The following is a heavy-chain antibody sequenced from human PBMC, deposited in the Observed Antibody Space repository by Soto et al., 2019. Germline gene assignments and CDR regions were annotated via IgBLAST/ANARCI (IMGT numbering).Heavy chain of an antibody. CDR1: GFTVSSNY. CDR3: ARGNYYDSSGYGAYYFDY. Sequence: EVQLVESGGGLIQPGGSLRLSCAASGFTVSSNYMSWVRQAPGKGLEWVSVIYSGGSTYYADSVKGRFTISRDNSKNTLYLQMNSLRAEDTAVYYCARGNYYDSSGYGAYYFDYWGQGTLVTVSS. J-gene: IGHJ4*02. CDR2: IYSGGST. V-gene: IGHV3-53*01. D-gene: IGHD3-22*01.